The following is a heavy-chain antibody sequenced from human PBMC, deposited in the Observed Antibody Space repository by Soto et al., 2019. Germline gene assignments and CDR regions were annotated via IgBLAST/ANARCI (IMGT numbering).Heavy chain of an antibody. J-gene: IGHJ3*02. V-gene: IGHV1-18*01. CDR2: ISAYNGNT. Sequence: QVQLVQSGAEVKKPGASVKVSCKASGYTFTSYGISWVRQAPGQGLEWMGWISAYNGNTNYAQKLQGRVTMTTDTSTSTAYMELRSLRSDDTVVYYCARVLQMYYDFWSGSFAFDIWGQGTMVTVSS. CDR3: ARVLQMYYDFWSGSFAFDI. CDR1: GYTFTSYG. D-gene: IGHD3-3*01.